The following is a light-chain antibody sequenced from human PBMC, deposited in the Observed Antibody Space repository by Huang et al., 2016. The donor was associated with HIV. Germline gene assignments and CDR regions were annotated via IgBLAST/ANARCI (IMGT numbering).Light chain of an antibody. CDR1: ENIRRY. Sequence: DIQMTQSLSSLSASVGDRVTITCRSSENIRRYLNWYQQKPGKPPKLLIHSASTLQSGVPSRFSGSGSGTDFTLTITNLQPEDFATYYCQGSLSIPHTFGQGTNLEIK. CDR2: SAS. V-gene: IGKV1-39*01. J-gene: IGKJ2*01. CDR3: QGSLSIPHT.